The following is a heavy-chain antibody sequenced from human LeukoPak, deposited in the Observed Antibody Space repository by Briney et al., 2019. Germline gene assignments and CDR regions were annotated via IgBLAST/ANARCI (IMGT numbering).Heavy chain of an antibody. D-gene: IGHD6-6*01. CDR1: GSTVSSNH. V-gene: IGHV3-66*01. CDR2: ISFDGTT. CDR3: ARLRSSSPVQVH. J-gene: IGHJ4*02. Sequence: GGSLRLSCAASGSTVSSNHMSWVRQAPGKGLEWVSVISFDGTTYYADSVKGRFSISRDNSKNTLYLQMNSLRAEDTAVYYCARLRSSSPVQVHWGQGTLVAVSS.